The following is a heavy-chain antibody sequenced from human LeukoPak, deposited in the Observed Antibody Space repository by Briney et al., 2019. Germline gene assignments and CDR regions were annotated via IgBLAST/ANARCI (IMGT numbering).Heavy chain of an antibody. CDR1: GYTFTGYY. CDR2: INPNSGGT. CDR3: ARALDMIRGVCRFDY. D-gene: IGHD3-10*01. Sequence: ASLKVSCKASGYTFTGYYKHWVRQAPGQGLEWMGWINPNSGGTNYSQKVQGRVTMTRDTSISTAYMELSRLRCDDTAVLYCARALDMIRGVCRFDYWGQGTLVTVSS. V-gene: IGHV1-2*02. J-gene: IGHJ4*02.